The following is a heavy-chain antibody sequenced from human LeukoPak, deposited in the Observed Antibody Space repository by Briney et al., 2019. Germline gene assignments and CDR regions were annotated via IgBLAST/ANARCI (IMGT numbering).Heavy chain of an antibody. V-gene: IGHV5-51*01. Sequence: GESLKISCKGSGYSFTSYWIGWVRQMPGKGLEWMGIIYPGDPDTRYSPSFQGQVTISADKSISTAYLQWSSLKASDTAMYYCARVRDYYYDSSGYSDYWGQGTLVTVSS. D-gene: IGHD3-22*01. J-gene: IGHJ4*02. CDR1: GYSFTSYW. CDR2: IYPGDPDT. CDR3: ARVRDYYYDSSGYSDY.